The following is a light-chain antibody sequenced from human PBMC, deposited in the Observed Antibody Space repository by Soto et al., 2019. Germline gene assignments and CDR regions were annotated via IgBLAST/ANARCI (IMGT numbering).Light chain of an antibody. V-gene: IGKV1-33*01. J-gene: IGKJ4*01. CDR1: QDVGNG. Sequence: DIQMTQSPSSLSASVGDRVTITCQASQDVGNGLNWYQQKAGRAPKFLMQDASNLETGVPSRFSGSGSGKYFSFTITSLQPEDVATYYCQQCRDVPLTFGGGTKVDI. CDR2: DAS. CDR3: QQCRDVPLT.